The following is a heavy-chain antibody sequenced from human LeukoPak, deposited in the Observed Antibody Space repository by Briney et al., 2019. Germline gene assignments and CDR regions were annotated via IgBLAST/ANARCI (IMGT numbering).Heavy chain of an antibody. CDR2: FGTA. CDR3: ASEKQLGGDYYYYYMDV. V-gene: IGHV1-69*05. D-gene: IGHD6-13*01. Sequence: FGTANSAQKFQGRLTITTDESPSTAYMELSSLTSEDTAVYYCASEKQLGGDYYYYYMDVWGKGTTVTVSS. J-gene: IGHJ6*03.